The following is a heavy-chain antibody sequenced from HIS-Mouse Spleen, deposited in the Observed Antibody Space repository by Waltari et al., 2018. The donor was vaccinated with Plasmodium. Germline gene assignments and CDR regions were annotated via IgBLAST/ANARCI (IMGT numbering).Heavy chain of an antibody. CDR2: ISYDGSNK. Sequence: QVQLVESGGGVVQPGRSLRLSCAASGFTFSSYAMHWVRQAPGKGLGWVAVISYDGSNKYYADSVKGRFTSSRDNSKNTLYLQMNSLRAEDTAVYYWARLYYDFWSGYYPYGMDVWGQGTTVTVSS. CDR3: ARLYYDFWSGYYPYGMDV. J-gene: IGHJ6*02. D-gene: IGHD3-3*01. CDR1: GFTFSSYA. V-gene: IGHV3-30*04.